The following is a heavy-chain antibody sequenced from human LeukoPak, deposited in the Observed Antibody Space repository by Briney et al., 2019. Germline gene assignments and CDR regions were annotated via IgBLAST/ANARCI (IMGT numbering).Heavy chain of an antibody. CDR3: ARPAVAGYYYMDV. D-gene: IGHD6-19*01. CDR2: MNPNSGGA. Sequence: ASVKVSCKASGYTFTDYYMHWVRQAPGQGLEWMGRMNPNSGGANYAQKFQDGVTMTRGTSINTAYMELSRLRSDDTAVYYCARPAVAGYYYMDVWGKGTTVTVSS. V-gene: IGHV1-2*06. J-gene: IGHJ6*03. CDR1: GYTFTDYY.